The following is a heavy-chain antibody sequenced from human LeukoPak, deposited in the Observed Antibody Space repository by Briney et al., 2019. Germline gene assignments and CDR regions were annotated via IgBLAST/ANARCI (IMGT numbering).Heavy chain of an antibody. CDR3: ARDLSPSYHIIYCDMDV. D-gene: IGHD3-9*01. CDR1: GFTFSSYG. Sequence: PGGSLRLSCAASGFTFSSYGMHWVRQAPGKGLEWVAVIWYDGSNKYYADSVKGRFTISRDNSKNTLYLQMNSLRAEDTAVYYCARDLSPSYHIIYCDMDVWGQGTMVTVSS. V-gene: IGHV3-33*01. J-gene: IGHJ6*02. CDR2: IWYDGSNK.